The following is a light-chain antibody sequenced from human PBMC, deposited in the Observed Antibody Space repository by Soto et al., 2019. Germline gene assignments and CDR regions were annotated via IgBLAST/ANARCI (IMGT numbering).Light chain of an antibody. CDR1: GSDVVGYNY. V-gene: IGLV2-14*03. Sequence: QSALTQPASVSESPGQSITISCTGTGSDVVGYNYVSWYQQHPGKAPRLMIYEVSNRPSGVSNRFSGSKSGNTASLTISGLQAGDEADYYCSSYTTSSTLVFGTGTKLTVL. CDR3: SSYTTSSTLV. CDR2: EVS. J-gene: IGLJ1*01.